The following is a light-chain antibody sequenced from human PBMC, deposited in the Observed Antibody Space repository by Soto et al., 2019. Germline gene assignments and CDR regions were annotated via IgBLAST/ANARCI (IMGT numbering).Light chain of an antibody. V-gene: IGLV2-18*02. CDR2: EVS. J-gene: IGLJ1*01. CDR1: SSDIGSYNR. Sequence: QSALTQPPSVSGSPGQSVTISCTGTSSDIGSYNRASWYQQPPGTAPKLMIYEVSNRPSGVPDRFSGSKSGNTASLTISGLQAEDEADYYCSSYTSSSTWVFGTGTKLTVL. CDR3: SSYTSSSTWV.